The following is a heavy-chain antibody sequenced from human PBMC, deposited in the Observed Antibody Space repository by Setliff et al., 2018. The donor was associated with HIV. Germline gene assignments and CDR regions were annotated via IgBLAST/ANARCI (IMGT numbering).Heavy chain of an antibody. V-gene: IGHV3-21*01. CDR1: GFTFSSYN. D-gene: IGHD4-17*01. Sequence: GSLRLSCAAAGFTFSSYNMNWVRQAPGKGLEWVSSISSSSSYIYYADSVKGRFTISRDNAKNSLYLQMNSLRAEDTAVYYCARAYDDYDSDLDPWGQGTLVTVSS. CDR2: ISSSSSYI. CDR3: ARAYDDYDSDLDP. J-gene: IGHJ5*02.